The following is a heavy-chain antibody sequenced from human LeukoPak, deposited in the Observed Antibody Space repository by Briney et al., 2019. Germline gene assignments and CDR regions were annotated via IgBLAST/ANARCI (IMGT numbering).Heavy chain of an antibody. V-gene: IGHV4-39*01. D-gene: IGHD2-2*01. CDR1: GGSISSSSYY. J-gene: IGHJ5*02. Sequence: PSETLSLTCTVSGGSISSSSYYWGWIRQPPGKGLEWIGSIYYSGSTYYNPSLKSRVTISVDTSKNQFSLKLSSVTAADTAVYYCASLVVVPAAMRGAFDPWGQGTLVTVSS. CDR3: ASLVVVPAAMRGAFDP. CDR2: IYYSGST.